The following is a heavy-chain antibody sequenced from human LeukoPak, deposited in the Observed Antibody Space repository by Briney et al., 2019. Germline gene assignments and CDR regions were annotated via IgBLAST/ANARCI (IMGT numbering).Heavy chain of an antibody. J-gene: IGHJ4*02. D-gene: IGHD3-22*01. CDR2: ISGSGGST. V-gene: IGHV3-23*01. CDR1: GFTFSSYA. CDR3: ALYYYDSSGYYYVYY. Sequence: PGGSLRLSCAAPGFTFSSYAMSWVRQAPGKGLEWVSAISGSGGSTYYADSVKGRFTISRDNSKNTLYLQMNSLRAEDTAVYYCALYYYDSSGYYYVYYWGQGTLVTVSS.